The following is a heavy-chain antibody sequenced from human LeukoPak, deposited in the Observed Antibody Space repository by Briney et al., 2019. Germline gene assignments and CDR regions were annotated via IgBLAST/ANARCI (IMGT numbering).Heavy chain of an antibody. V-gene: IGHV3-23*01. CDR1: GFTFNRYD. D-gene: IGHD3-10*01. J-gene: IGHJ4*02. Sequence: GGSLRLSCEVSGFTFNRYDMSWVRQAPGKGLEWVSAIGGRDGSTYYADSVKGRFTISRDNSKNTLYVQMNILRAEDTAVYYCAKGHYYGSGSLDYWGQGTLVTVSS. CDR3: AKGHYYGSGSLDY. CDR2: IGGRDGST.